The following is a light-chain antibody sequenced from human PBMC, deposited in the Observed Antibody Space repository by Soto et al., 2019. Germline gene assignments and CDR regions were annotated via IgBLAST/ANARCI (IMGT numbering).Light chain of an antibody. CDR1: QDISNY. V-gene: IGKV1-33*01. CDR3: QQYDNLPLS. Sequence: IQMTQSPSSLSASVGDRVTITCQASQDISNYLNWYQQKPGKAPKLLIYDASNLETGVPSRFSGSGSVTDFTFTISSLQPEDIATYYFQQYDNLPLSLGGGTKVEIK. J-gene: IGKJ4*01. CDR2: DAS.